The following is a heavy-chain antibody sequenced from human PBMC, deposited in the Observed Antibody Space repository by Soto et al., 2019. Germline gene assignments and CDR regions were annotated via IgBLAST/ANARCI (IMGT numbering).Heavy chain of an antibody. CDR3: ARGREEDCSSTSCYPGVYYYYMDV. D-gene: IGHD2-2*01. Sequence: ASVKVSCKASGYTFTSYGISWVRQAPGQGLEWMGWISAYNGNTNYAQKLQGRVTMTTDTSTSTAYMELRSLRSDDTAVYYCARGREEDCSSTSCYPGVYYYYMDVWGKGTTVTVSS. V-gene: IGHV1-18*01. J-gene: IGHJ6*03. CDR1: GYTFTSYG. CDR2: ISAYNGNT.